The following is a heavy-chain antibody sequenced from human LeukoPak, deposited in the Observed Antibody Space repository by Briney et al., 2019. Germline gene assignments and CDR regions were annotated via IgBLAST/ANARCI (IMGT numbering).Heavy chain of an antibody. CDR1: GFTFSNYA. CDR3: ANLLIAVAGTGWFDP. J-gene: IGHJ5*02. V-gene: IGHV3-23*01. Sequence: GGSLRLSCAASGFTFSNYAMSWVRQAPGKGLEWVSAVSGRDTSTYYTDSVKGRFTISRDNSKNTLYLQMNSLSAEDTAVYYCANLLIAVAGTGWFDPWGQGTLVTVSS. D-gene: IGHD6-19*01. CDR2: VSGRDTST.